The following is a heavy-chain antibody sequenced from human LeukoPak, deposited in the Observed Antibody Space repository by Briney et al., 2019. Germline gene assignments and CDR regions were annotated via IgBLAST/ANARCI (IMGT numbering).Heavy chain of an antibody. D-gene: IGHD2-8*01. Sequence: PAEPLSHTCVVSGYSISSGYYWGWIRQPPGKGLEWIGSIYRSGSTYYNPSLRSRVTISIDTSKNQLSLNLSSVTAADTAVYYCAESRMGYWGQGTLATVSS. CDR2: IYRSGST. J-gene: IGHJ4*02. CDR3: AESRMGY. V-gene: IGHV4-38-2*01. CDR1: GYSISSGYY.